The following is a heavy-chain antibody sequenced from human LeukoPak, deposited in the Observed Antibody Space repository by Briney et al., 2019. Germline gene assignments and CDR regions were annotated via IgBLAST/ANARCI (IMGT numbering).Heavy chain of an antibody. Sequence: ASVKVSCKASGYTFTSYSINWVRQAPGQGLEWMAWISAYNGNTNYAQKFQGRVTLTRDTYTSTAYMELRSLRSDDTAVYYCASYNGATLEYYYYYMDVWGKGTTVTVSS. D-gene: IGHD2-8*01. CDR3: ASYNGATLEYYYYYMDV. CDR2: ISAYNGNT. J-gene: IGHJ6*03. V-gene: IGHV1-18*01. CDR1: GYTFTSYS.